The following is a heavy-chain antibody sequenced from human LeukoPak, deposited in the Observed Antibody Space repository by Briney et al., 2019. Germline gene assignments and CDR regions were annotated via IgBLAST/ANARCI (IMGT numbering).Heavy chain of an antibody. J-gene: IGHJ4*02. CDR3: ARVVSGSYEVDY. D-gene: IGHD1-26*01. CDR1: GGSISSSSYY. CDR2: IYYSGST. V-gene: IGHV4-39*07. Sequence: SETLSLTCTVSGGSISSSSYYWGWIRQPPGKGLEWIGSIYYSGSTYYNPSLKSRVTISVDTSKNQFSLKLSSVTAADTAVYYCARVVSGSYEVDYWGQGTLVTVSS.